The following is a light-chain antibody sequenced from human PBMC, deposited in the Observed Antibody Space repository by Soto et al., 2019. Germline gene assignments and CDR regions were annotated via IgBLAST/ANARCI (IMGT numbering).Light chain of an antibody. J-gene: IGLJ2*01. CDR3: LLSYIGARPV. Sequence: QAVVTQEPSLTVSPGGTVTLTCGSSTGAVTSGHYPYWFQQKPGQAPRTLIYDTSNKHSWTPARFSGSLLGGKAALTLSGAQPEVEAEYYCLLSYIGARPVFGGGTKLTVL. CDR2: DTS. V-gene: IGLV7-46*01. CDR1: TGAVTSGHY.